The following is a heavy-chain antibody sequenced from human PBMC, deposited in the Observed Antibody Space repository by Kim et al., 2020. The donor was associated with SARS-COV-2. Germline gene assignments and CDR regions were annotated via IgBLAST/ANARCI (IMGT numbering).Heavy chain of an antibody. J-gene: IGHJ4*02. CDR3: ARGIDYYDSSGYDY. Sequence: NPYLKRRVTISVDTSKNQFSLKLSSVTAADTAVYYCARGIDYYDSSGYDYWGQGTLVTVSS. V-gene: IGHV4-59*09. D-gene: IGHD3-22*01.